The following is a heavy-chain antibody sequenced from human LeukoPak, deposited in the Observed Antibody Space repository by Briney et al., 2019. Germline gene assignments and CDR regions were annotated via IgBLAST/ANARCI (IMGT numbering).Heavy chain of an antibody. V-gene: IGHV3-30*04. CDR3: AEVESSYCRI. J-gene: IGHJ4*02. D-gene: IGHD3-10*01. CDR1: GFTFSSYA. Sequence: GGSLRLSCAASGFTFSSYAMHWVRQAPGKGLEWVAVISYDGSNKYYVDSVRGRFTISRDNSKNSMYLQMSSLRAEDTAIYYCAEVESSYCRIWGQGTLVTVSS. CDR2: ISYDGSNK.